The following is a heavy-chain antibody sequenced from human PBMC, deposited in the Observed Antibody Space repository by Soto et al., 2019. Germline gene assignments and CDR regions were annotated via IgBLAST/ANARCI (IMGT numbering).Heavy chain of an antibody. V-gene: IGHV4-34*01. CDR2: IDHTGST. CDR1: GGSFSDYY. Sequence: QVQLQQWGAGLLKPSETLSLTCAVYGGSFSDYYWSWIRQPPGKGLEWIGEIDHTGSTNYNPSLKSRLTISLDTSNNQFSLKLSSVTAADTAVYYCARVRPRYGVDVWGQGTTLTVSS. CDR3: ARVRPRYGVDV. J-gene: IGHJ6*02.